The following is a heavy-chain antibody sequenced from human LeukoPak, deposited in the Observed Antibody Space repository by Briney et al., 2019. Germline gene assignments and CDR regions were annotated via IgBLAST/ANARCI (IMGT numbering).Heavy chain of an antibody. CDR1: GYTFTGYY. CDR2: IIPIFGTA. CDR3: ARSSEYLGPRGNWFDP. D-gene: IGHD2-2*02. Sequence: SVKVSCKASGYTFTGYYMHWVRQAPGQGLEWMGGIIPIFGTANYAQKFQGRVTITTDESASTAYMELSSLRSEDTAVYYCARSSEYLGPRGNWFDPWGQGTLVTVSS. V-gene: IGHV1-69*05. J-gene: IGHJ5*02.